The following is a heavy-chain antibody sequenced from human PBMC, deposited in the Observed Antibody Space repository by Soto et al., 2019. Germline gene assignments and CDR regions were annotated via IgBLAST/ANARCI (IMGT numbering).Heavy chain of an antibody. D-gene: IGHD6-13*01. J-gene: IGHJ4*02. CDR1: GFTVSSNY. CDR3: ARDMSSSSQQSGSLDY. CDR2: IYSGGST. V-gene: IGHV3-53*02. Sequence: EVQLVETGGGLIHPGGSLRLSCAASGFTVSSNYMSWVRQAPGKGLEWVSVIYSGGSTYYADSVKGRFTISRDNSKNTLYLQMNSLRAEDTAVYYCARDMSSSSQQSGSLDYWSQGTLVTVSS.